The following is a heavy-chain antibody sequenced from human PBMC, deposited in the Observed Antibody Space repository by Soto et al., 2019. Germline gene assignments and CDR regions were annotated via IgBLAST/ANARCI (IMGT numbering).Heavy chain of an antibody. V-gene: IGHV3-23*01. Sequence: PEGSLRLSCSASGISFGSYAPSWVRQAPGTGLEWVSTISGSDGKTFYAASVNGRFSISRDTSQTTLYLQMNSLRADDTAMYYCARWSYLDYWGQGTRVTVSS. D-gene: IGHD3-3*01. CDR1: GISFGSYA. CDR3: ARWSYLDY. CDR2: ISGSDGKT. J-gene: IGHJ4*02.